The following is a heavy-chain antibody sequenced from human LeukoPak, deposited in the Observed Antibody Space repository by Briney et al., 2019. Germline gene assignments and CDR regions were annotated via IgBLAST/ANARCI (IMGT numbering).Heavy chain of an antibody. CDR3: ARGSYYYDSSGYYHWFDP. CDR1: GVSISSGDYY. D-gene: IGHD3-22*01. Sequence: SQTLSLTCTVSGVSISSGDYYWSWIRQPPGKGLEWIGYIYYSGSTYYNPSLKSRVTRSVDTSKNQFSLQLSSVTAADTAVYYCARGSYYYDSSGYYHWFDPWGQGTLVTVSS. J-gene: IGHJ5*02. CDR2: IYYSGST. V-gene: IGHV4-30-4*01.